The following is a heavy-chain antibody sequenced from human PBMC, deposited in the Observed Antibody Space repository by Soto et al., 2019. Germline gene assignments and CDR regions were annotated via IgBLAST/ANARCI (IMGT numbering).Heavy chain of an antibody. D-gene: IGHD3-10*01. V-gene: IGHV4-30-4*01. Sequence: PSETLSLTCTVSGVSISSGDYYWSWIRQPPGKGLEWIGYIYYSGSTYYNPSLKSRVTISVDTSKNQFSLKLSSVTAADTAVYYCARYSITMVRGDLYYFDYWGQGTLVTVSS. CDR2: IYYSGST. CDR1: GVSISSGDYY. CDR3: ARYSITMVRGDLYYFDY. J-gene: IGHJ4*02.